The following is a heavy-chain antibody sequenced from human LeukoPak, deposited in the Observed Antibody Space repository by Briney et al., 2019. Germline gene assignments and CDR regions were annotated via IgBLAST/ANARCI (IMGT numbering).Heavy chain of an antibody. J-gene: IGHJ4*02. CDR3: ARQFNCSSTSCHDY. D-gene: IGHD2-2*01. V-gene: IGHV4-34*01. CDR1: GGSFSGYY. CDR2: INHSGST. Sequence: PSETLSLTCAVYGGSFSGYYWSWIRQPPGKGLEWIGEINHSGSTNYNPSLKSRVTISVDTSKNQFSLKLSSVTAADTAVYYCARQFNCSSTSCHDYWGQGTLVTVSS.